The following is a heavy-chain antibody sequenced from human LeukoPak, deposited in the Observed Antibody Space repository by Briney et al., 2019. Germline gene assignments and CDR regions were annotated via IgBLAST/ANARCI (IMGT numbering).Heavy chain of an antibody. CDR2: ISYDGSNK. J-gene: IGHJ3*02. D-gene: IGHD2-21*02. Sequence: PGGSLRLSCAASGFSFRAYGMHWVRQAPGKGLEWVAGISYDGSNKYYEDSVKGRFTISRDNSKNTLDLQMNSLRAEDTAAYYCAKPRGGDSWAFDIWGQGTMVTVFS. CDR3: AKPRGGDSWAFDI. CDR1: GFSFRAYG. V-gene: IGHV3-30*18.